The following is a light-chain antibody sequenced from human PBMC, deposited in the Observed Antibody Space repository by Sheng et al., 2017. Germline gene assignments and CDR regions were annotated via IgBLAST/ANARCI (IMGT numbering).Light chain of an antibody. J-gene: IGKJ1*01. CDR1: EIVSTN. Sequence: DIVLTQSPGTLSLSPGERATLSCRASEIVSTNLAWYQQKLGQAPRLLIFGASTRATGIPDRFSGSGSGTDFTLTITRLEPEDFAVYYCQQYGSSLRTFGQGTKVE. V-gene: IGKV3-20*01. CDR3: QQYGSSLRT. CDR2: GAS.